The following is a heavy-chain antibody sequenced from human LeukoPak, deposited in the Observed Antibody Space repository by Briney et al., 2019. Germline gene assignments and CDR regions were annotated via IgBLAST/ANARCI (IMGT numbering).Heavy chain of an antibody. CDR3: ARDSYGVRVED. Sequence: KTSETLSLTCTVPGASITNSDYYWDWIRQPPGKGLEWIGSIYYSGRTYYNPSLKSRVTIAVDTSKHRFSLKLNSVTAVDTAVYYCARDSYGVRVEDWGQGTLVTVSS. CDR2: IYYSGRT. CDR1: GASITNSDYY. J-gene: IGHJ4*02. D-gene: IGHD4-17*01. V-gene: IGHV4-39*02.